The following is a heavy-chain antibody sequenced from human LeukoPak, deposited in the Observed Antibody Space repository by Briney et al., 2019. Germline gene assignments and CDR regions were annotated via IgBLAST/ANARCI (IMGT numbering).Heavy chain of an antibody. CDR1: GFTFSNFL. J-gene: IGHJ4*02. V-gene: IGHV3-7*01. CDR3: ARDPPRRSDF. CDR2: INEDGSRE. Sequence: PGGSLRLSCAASGFTFSNFLMTWVRHSPAKGLEWVASINEDGSRELYVDSAKGRFSISRDNANNALSLQMNSLRVEYTAVYYCARDPPRRSDFWGQGTLVTVSS.